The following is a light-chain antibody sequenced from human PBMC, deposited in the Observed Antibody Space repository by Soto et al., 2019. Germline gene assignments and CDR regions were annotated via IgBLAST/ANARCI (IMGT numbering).Light chain of an antibody. CDR1: QSVDTY. V-gene: IGKV3-11*01. CDR3: QQRSDWPGT. Sequence: ETVLTQSPAILSLSPGERATLSCRASQSVDTYLAWYQQKPGQAPRLLIYDASNRATGIPTRFSGTGSGTDFTLTISSLDPEDFAVYYCQQRSDWPGTFGQGTKLEI. J-gene: IGKJ2*01. CDR2: DAS.